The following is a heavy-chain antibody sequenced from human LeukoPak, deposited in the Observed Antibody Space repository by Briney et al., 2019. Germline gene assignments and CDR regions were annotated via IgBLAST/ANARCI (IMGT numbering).Heavy chain of an antibody. CDR2: ISAYNGNT. Sequence: ASVKVSCKASGYTFTSYGISWVRQAPGQGLEWMGWISAYNGNTNYAQKLQGRVTMTTDTSTSTAYMELRSLRSDDTAVYYCARRSGSYSNYYYYMDVWGKGTTVTVSS. J-gene: IGHJ6*03. D-gene: IGHD1-26*01. CDR3: ARRSGSYSNYYYYMDV. CDR1: GYTFTSYG. V-gene: IGHV1-18*01.